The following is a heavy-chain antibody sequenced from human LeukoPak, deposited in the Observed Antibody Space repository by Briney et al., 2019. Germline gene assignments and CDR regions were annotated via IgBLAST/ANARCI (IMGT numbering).Heavy chain of an antibody. CDR1: GFTFSSYW. V-gene: IGHV3-7*01. Sequence: GGSLRLPCAASGFTFSSYWMSWVRQAPGKGLEWVANIKQDGSEKYYVDSVKGRFTISRDNAKNSLYLQMNSLRAEDTAVYYCARDQKYGYSSGWHFDYWGQGTLVTVSS. CDR3: ARDQKYGYSSGWHFDY. CDR2: IKQDGSEK. D-gene: IGHD6-19*01. J-gene: IGHJ4*02.